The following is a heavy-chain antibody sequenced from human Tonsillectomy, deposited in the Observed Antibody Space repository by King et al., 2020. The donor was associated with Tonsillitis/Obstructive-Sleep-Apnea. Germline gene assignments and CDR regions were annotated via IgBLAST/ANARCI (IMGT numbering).Heavy chain of an antibody. V-gene: IGHV4-39*01. J-gene: IGHJ5*02. D-gene: IGHD6-19*01. CDR1: GGSISSSSYY. CDR3: ARLASIAVAGTSPLGWFDP. Sequence: LQLPESGPGLVKPSETLSLTCTVSGGSISSSSYYWGWLRQPPGKGLEWIGSIYYSGSTYYNPSLKSRVTISVDTSKNQFSLKLSSVTAADTAVYYCARLASIAVAGTSPLGWFDPWGQGTLVTVSS. CDR2: IYYSGST.